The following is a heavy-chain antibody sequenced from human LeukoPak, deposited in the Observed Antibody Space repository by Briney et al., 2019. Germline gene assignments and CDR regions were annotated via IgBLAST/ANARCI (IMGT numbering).Heavy chain of an antibody. D-gene: IGHD3-10*01. CDR1: GGSFSGYY. Sequence: SETLSLTCAVYGGSFSGYYWSWIRRPPGKGLEWIGEINHSGSTNYNPSLKSRVTISVDTSKNQFSLKLSSVTAADTAVYYCARLDQIPMAFDYWGQGTLVTVSS. CDR3: ARLDQIPMAFDY. V-gene: IGHV4-34*01. J-gene: IGHJ4*02. CDR2: INHSGST.